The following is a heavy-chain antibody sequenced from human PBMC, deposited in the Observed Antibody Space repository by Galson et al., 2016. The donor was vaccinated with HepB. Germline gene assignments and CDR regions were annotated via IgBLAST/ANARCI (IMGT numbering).Heavy chain of an antibody. J-gene: IGHJ4*02. D-gene: IGHD1-26*01. V-gene: IGHV4-4*02. CDR2: IYQTGTA. Sequence: SETLSLTCAVSGASISNNYWWSRVRQSPEKGLEWIGEIYQTGTANYDPSFTSRATRSVDTSKNQISLRLDSVTAADTAVYYCTRGTLGTTATMAFDYWGQGTLVSVSS. CDR3: TRGTLGTTATMAFDY. CDR1: GASISNNYW.